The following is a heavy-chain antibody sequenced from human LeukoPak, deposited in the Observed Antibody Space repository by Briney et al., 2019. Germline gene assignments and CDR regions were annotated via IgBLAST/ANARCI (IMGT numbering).Heavy chain of an antibody. V-gene: IGHV3-7*01. CDR2: IKDDGSAQ. J-gene: IGHJ4*02. CDR3: ARHIVGEQNFDY. CDR1: GFTFGAYW. Sequence: GGSLRLSCAASGFTFGAYWMSWFRQAPGKGPEWVASIKDDGSAQFYVDSLEGRFTISRDNAKNTLYLQMGTMRVEDTAVYYCARHIVGEQNFDYWSQGTLVTVSS. D-gene: IGHD3-16*02.